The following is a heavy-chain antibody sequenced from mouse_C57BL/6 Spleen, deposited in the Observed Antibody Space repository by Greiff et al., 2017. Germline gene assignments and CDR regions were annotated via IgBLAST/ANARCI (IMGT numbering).Heavy chain of an antibody. J-gene: IGHJ4*01. CDR3: ARHGNYYAMDY. CDR2: INPNNGGT. Sequence: EVQLQQPGPELVKPGASVKIPCKASGYTFTDYTLDWVMQSHGKGLEWIGDINPNNGGTIYNQKFKGKATLSVDKSSSTAYMELRSLKSEDTAVYYCARHGNYYAMDYWGQGTSVTVSA. CDR1: GYTFTDYT. D-gene: IGHD2-1*01. V-gene: IGHV1-18*01.